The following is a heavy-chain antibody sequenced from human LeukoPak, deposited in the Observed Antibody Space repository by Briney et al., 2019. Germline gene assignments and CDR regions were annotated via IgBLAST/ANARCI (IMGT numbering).Heavy chain of an antibody. J-gene: IGHJ4*02. CDR1: AFTFSTYR. CDR2: ISSSSSYI. CDR3: ARDKDVYFDY. Sequence: AGSLRLSCVGTAFTFSTYRMNWVRQAPGKGLEWVSSISSSSSYIYYADSGKGRITISRDNAKNSLYLQMNSLRVEDTAVYYCARDKDVYFDYWGQGTLVTVSS. V-gene: IGHV3-21*01.